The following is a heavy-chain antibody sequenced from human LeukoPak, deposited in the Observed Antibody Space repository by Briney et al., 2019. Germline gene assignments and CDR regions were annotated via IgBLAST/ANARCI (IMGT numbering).Heavy chain of an antibody. J-gene: IGHJ4*02. D-gene: IGHD6-19*01. CDR2: IYYSGST. CDR1: GGSLSSSRHH. V-gene: IGHV4-39*01. CDR3: ARLAGIAVARTTFDY. Sequence: PTQTLSLTCTVPGGSLSSSRHHSGWIRHPPGTGLEWIGSIYYSGSTYYNPSLKSRVTISVDKSKNQFSLKLSSVTAADTAVYYCARLAGIAVARTTFDYWGQGTLATVSS.